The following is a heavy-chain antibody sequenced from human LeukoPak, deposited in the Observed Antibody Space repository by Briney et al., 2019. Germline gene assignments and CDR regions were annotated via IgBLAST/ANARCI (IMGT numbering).Heavy chain of an antibody. D-gene: IGHD4-17*01. J-gene: IGHJ4*02. CDR1: GFTFSSYA. Sequence: PGGSLRLSCAASGFTFSSYAMSWVRQAPGKGLEWVSSISSSSIYIYYADSVKGRFTISRDNAKNSLYLQMNSLRAEDTAVYYCARDPETTVTTFWGQGTLVTVSS. V-gene: IGHV3-21*01. CDR3: ARDPETTVTTF. CDR2: ISSSSIYI.